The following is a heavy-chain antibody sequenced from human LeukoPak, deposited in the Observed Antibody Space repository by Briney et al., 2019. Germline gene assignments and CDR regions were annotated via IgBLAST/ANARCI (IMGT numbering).Heavy chain of an antibody. Sequence: GGSLRLSCAASGFTFSSYSMNWVRQAPGKGLEWVSSITSSSYIYYADSVKGRFTISRDNAKNSLYLQMNSLRAEDTAVYYCARDLIVLMVYAPNDAFDIWGQGTMVTVSS. D-gene: IGHD2-8*01. CDR1: GFTFSSYS. CDR3: ARDLIVLMVYAPNDAFDI. CDR2: ITSSSYI. V-gene: IGHV3-21*01. J-gene: IGHJ3*02.